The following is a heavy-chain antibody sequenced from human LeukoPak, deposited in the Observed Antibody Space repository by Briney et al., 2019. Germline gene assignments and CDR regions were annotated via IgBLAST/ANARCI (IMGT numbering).Heavy chain of an antibody. J-gene: IGHJ4*02. Sequence: PGGSLRLSCAASGITFSRSWMSWVRQAPGKGLEWVAFIKEDGSEKYYVDSVNGRFTISRDNAENSLYLQMNSLRAEDTAVYYCARDRGGRTGLDDWGQGTLVTVSS. V-gene: IGHV3-7*04. D-gene: IGHD2-15*01. CDR3: ARDRGGRTGLDD. CDR2: IKEDGSEK. CDR1: GITFSRSW.